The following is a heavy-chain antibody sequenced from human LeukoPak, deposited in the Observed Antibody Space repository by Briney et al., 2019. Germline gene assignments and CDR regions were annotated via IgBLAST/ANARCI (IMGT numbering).Heavy chain of an antibody. CDR2: INHSGST. J-gene: IGHJ5*02. CDR1: GGSFSGYY. D-gene: IGHD3-10*01. Sequence: SETLSLTCAVYGGSFSGYYWSWIRQPPGKGLEWIGEINHSGSTNYNPSLKSRVTISVDTSKNQFSLKLSSVTAADTAVYYCARGPRTYGSGSYMVGPWGQGTLVTVSS. CDR3: ARGPRTYGSGSYMVGP. V-gene: IGHV4-34*01.